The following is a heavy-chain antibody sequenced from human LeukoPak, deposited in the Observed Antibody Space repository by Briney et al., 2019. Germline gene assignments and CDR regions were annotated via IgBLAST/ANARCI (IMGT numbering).Heavy chain of an antibody. J-gene: IGHJ4*02. Sequence: ISNSDLTTTSAASVKGRFTISRDNSKNTLYLQMNSLRAEDTAIYYCAKSREIVVVTAIDYWGQGILVTVSS. CDR3: AKSREIVVVTAIDY. CDR2: ISNSDLTT. D-gene: IGHD2-21*02. V-gene: IGHV3-23*01.